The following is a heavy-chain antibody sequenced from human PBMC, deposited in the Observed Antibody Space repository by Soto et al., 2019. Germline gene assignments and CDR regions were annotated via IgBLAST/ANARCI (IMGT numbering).Heavy chain of an antibody. CDR3: ARASSSGWYWFDP. CDR2: INPNSGGT. V-gene: IGHV1-2*04. Sequence: QVQLVQSGAEVKKPGASVKVSCKASGYTFTGYYMHWVRQAPGQGLEWMGGINPNSGGTNYAQKSQGLVTMTRDTSISTAYMELSRLRADDTAVYYCARASSSGWYWFDPWGQGTLVTVSS. J-gene: IGHJ5*02. CDR1: GYTFTGYY. D-gene: IGHD6-19*01.